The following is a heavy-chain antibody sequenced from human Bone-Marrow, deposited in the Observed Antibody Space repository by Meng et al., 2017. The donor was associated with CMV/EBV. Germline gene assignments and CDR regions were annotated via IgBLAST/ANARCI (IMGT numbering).Heavy chain of an antibody. D-gene: IGHD3-10*01. Sequence: ASVKVSCKASGYTFSTYEINWVRQATGQGLEWMGWMNPNSGATVFAQKFQGRVIITRDTSISTAYMELSSLRSEDTAVYYCARGGRGERDYYLEHWGQGTLVTVSS. J-gene: IGHJ4*02. V-gene: IGHV1-8*03. CDR1: GYTFSTYE. CDR3: ARGGRGERDYYLEH. CDR2: MNPNSGAT.